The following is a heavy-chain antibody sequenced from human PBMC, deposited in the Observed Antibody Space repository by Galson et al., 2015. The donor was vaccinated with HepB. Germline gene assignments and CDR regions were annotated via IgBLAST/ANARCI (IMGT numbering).Heavy chain of an antibody. CDR3: ARGAYGSGSPQNWFDP. J-gene: IGHJ5*02. V-gene: IGHV4-4*07. CDR2: FFSSGST. D-gene: IGHD3-10*01. CDR1: GASISSYY. Sequence: EILSLTCTVSGASISSYYWSWIRQPAGKGLEWIGRFFSSGSTKYNPSLKSRVTMSLDTSKNQFSLNLSSVTAADTAVYYCARGAYGSGSPQNWFDPWGQGTLVTVSS.